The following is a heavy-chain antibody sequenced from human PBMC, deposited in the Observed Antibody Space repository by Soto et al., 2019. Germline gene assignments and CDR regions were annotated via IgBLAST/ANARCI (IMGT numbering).Heavy chain of an antibody. J-gene: IGHJ6*02. CDR1: GGSISSYY. Sequence: PXETLSLTCTVPGGSISSYYWSWIRQPPGKGLEWIGYIYYSGSTNYNPSLKSRVTISVDTSKNQFSLKLSSVTAADTAVYYCARVLGFYYDSSGYYPRGIYYYYGMDVWGQGTTVTVS. CDR3: ARVLGFYYDSSGYYPRGIYYYYGMDV. V-gene: IGHV4-59*08. CDR2: IYYSGST. D-gene: IGHD3-22*01.